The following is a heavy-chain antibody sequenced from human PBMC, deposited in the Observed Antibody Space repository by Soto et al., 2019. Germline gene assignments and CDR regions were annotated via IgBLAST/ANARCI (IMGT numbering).Heavy chain of an antibody. D-gene: IGHD6-6*01. CDR1: GFTFSSFG. CDR3: ARDGEEYTCNAELEYFTH. Sequence: QVHLVQSGGGVVQSGRSLRLSCAGSGFTFSSFGLHWVRQAPGKGLEWLSVITFDGTIKYYADSVRGRFSVSRDNSQSILWLQMSSRTAEDTAVYYCARDGEEYTCNAELEYFTHWGQGALVTVSS. CDR2: ITFDGTIK. V-gene: IGHV3-30-3*01. J-gene: IGHJ4*02.